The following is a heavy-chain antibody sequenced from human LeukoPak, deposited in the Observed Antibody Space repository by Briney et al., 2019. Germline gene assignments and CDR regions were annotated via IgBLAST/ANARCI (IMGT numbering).Heavy chain of an antibody. CDR3: ARRAAAGNFDY. V-gene: IGHV4-39*01. CDR2: IYYSGNT. J-gene: IGHJ4*02. Sequence: SETLSLTCTVSGGSISSSVFYWGWIRQPPGKGLEWIGSIYYSGNTYYNPSLKSRVTISVDTSKNQFSLKLSSVTAADTAVYYCARRAAAGNFDYWGQGTLVTVSS. D-gene: IGHD6-13*01. CDR1: GGSISSSVFY.